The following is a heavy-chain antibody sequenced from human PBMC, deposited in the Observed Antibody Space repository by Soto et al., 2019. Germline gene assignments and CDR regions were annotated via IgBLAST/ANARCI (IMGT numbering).Heavy chain of an antibody. CDR2: ISGSGGST. Sequence: GGSLRLSCAASGFTFSSYAMSWVRQAPGKGLEWVSAISGSGGSTYYADSVKGRLTISRDNSKNTLYLQMNSLRAEDTAVYYCAKDRARYSGSYFDYWGQGTLFTVSS. D-gene: IGHD1-26*01. V-gene: IGHV3-23*01. CDR1: GFTFSSYA. CDR3: AKDRARYSGSYFDY. J-gene: IGHJ4*03.